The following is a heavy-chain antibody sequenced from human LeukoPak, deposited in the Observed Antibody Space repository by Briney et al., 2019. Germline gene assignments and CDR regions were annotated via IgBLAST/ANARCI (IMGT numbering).Heavy chain of an antibody. Sequence: PGGSLRLSCAASGFTFSSYAMSWVRQAPGKGLEWVSAISGSGGSTYYADSVKGRFTITRDNSKNTLYLQMNSLRAEDTAVYYCAKVAARAAADSPYFDYWGQGTLVTVSS. CDR1: GFTFSSYA. V-gene: IGHV3-23*01. CDR2: ISGSGGST. J-gene: IGHJ4*02. D-gene: IGHD6-13*01. CDR3: AKVAARAAADSPYFDY.